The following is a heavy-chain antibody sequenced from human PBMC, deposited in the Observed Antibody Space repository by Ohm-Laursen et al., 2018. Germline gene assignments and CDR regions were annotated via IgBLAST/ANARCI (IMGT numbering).Heavy chain of an antibody. J-gene: IGHJ3*01. D-gene: IGHD3-3*01. CDR2: ISHSGNFE. V-gene: IGHV3-48*03. CDR1: GFTFNSYN. CDR3: ARDKSLETRAFDV. Sequence: SLRLSCAASGFTFNSYNMAWVRQGPGKGLEWVSFISHSGNFEQYIDSVKGRFTVSRDGAKSSLYLQMNSLRVDDTAVYYCARDKSLETRAFDVWGQGTVVTVSS.